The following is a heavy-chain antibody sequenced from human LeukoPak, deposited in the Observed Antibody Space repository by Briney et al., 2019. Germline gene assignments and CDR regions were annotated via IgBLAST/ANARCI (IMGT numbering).Heavy chain of an antibody. Sequence: GGSLRLSCAASGFTFSDYYMSWIRQAPGKGLEWVSYISSSGSTIYYADSVKGRFTISRDNAKNSPYLQMNSLRAEDTAVYYCGSGSYFGYFDYWGQGTLVTVSS. CDR3: GSGSYFGYFDY. CDR1: GFTFSDYY. V-gene: IGHV3-11*01. J-gene: IGHJ4*02. CDR2: ISSSGSTI. D-gene: IGHD1-26*01.